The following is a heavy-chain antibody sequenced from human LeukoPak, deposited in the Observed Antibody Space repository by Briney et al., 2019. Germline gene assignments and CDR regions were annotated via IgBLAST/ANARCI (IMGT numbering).Heavy chain of an antibody. CDR1: GDPISRGAYY. V-gene: IGHV4-31*03. D-gene: IGHD1-7*01. Sequence: SETLSLTCSVSGDPISRGAYYWSWVRQSPGKGLEWIGYIFSSGSTSYNPSLRSRVTVSSDTSKNQFFLNLNSVTAADSAVYYCAREAWAGTLFGWLDPWGQGTLVTVSS. CDR3: AREAWAGTLFGWLDP. J-gene: IGHJ5*02. CDR2: IFSSGST.